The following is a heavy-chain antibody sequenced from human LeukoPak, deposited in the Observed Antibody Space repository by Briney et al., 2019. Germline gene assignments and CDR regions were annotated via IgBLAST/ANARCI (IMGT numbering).Heavy chain of an antibody. CDR2: IYPGDSDT. CDR3: ASPAMYYYDSSGYYYFAY. Sequence: GESLKISCKGSGYSFPSYWIGWVRQMPGKGLEWMGIIYPGDSDTRYSPSFQGQVTISADKSISTTYLQWSSLKASDTAMYYCASPAMYYYDSSGYYYFAYWGQGTLVTVSS. D-gene: IGHD3-22*01. J-gene: IGHJ4*02. CDR1: GYSFPSYW. V-gene: IGHV5-51*01.